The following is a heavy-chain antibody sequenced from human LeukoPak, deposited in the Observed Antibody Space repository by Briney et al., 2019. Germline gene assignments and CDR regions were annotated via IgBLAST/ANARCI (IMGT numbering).Heavy chain of an antibody. Sequence: ASVKVACKTSGYTFTSYGVGWVRQAPGQGLEWMGWISGYNGNTNYAQNLQGRVTMTTDSSTSTAYMELRSLRSDDTAVYYCAREGYYDSSGYYTPLDYWGQGTLVTVSS. CDR3: AREGYYDSSGYYTPLDY. CDR1: GYTFTSYG. J-gene: IGHJ4*02. V-gene: IGHV1-18*01. D-gene: IGHD3-22*01. CDR2: ISGYNGNT.